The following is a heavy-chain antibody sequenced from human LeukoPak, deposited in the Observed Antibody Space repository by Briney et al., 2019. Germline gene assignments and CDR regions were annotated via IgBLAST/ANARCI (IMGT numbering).Heavy chain of an antibody. J-gene: IGHJ4*02. Sequence: GGSLRLSCAASGFTLSSYSMNWVRQAPGKGLEWVSSISSSSSYIYYADSVKGRFTISRDNAKNSLYLQMNSLRAEDTAVYYCARDLTIAVIAGYWGQGTLVTVSS. D-gene: IGHD2-21*01. CDR2: ISSSSSYI. CDR1: GFTLSSYS. CDR3: ARDLTIAVIAGY. V-gene: IGHV3-21*01.